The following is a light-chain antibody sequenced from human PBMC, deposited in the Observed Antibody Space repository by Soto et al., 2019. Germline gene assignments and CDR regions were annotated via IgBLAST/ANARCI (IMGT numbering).Light chain of an antibody. Sequence: QSVLTQPPSVSGAPGQKVTISCSGSSSNIGNNYVSWYQQLPGTAPKLLIYDNNKRPSGIPDRFSGSKSGTSATLGITGLQTGEEDDYYCGTWDSSLSAWVFGGGTKLTVL. CDR2: DNN. CDR3: GTWDSSLSAWV. CDR1: SSNIGNNY. J-gene: IGLJ3*02. V-gene: IGLV1-51*01.